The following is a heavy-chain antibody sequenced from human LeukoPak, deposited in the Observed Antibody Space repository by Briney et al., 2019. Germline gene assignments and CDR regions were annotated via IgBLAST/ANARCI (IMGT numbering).Heavy chain of an antibody. Sequence: GGSLRLSCVVSGFTFSGSAVHWVRQASGKGLEWVGRIRSKANNYATAYAASVKGRFTISRDDSKNTLYLQMNSLKTEDTAVYYCTTGNWGPHWGQGTLVTVSS. J-gene: IGHJ4*02. CDR3: TTGNWGPH. D-gene: IGHD7-27*01. CDR2: IRSKANNYAT. CDR1: GFTFSGSA. V-gene: IGHV3-73*01.